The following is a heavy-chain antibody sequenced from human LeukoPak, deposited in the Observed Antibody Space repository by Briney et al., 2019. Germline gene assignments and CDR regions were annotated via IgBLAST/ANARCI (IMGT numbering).Heavy chain of an antibody. J-gene: IGHJ4*02. V-gene: IGHV4-39*07. CDR3: AISRDGYKN. Sequence: SETLSLTCTVSGGSITSSSYYWGWIRQPPGKGLEWIGSIYYSGSTYYNPSLKSRVTISVDTSKNQFSLKLNSVTAADTAVYYCAISRDGYKNWGQGTLVTVSS. CDR2: IYYSGST. D-gene: IGHD5-24*01. CDR1: GGSITSSSYY.